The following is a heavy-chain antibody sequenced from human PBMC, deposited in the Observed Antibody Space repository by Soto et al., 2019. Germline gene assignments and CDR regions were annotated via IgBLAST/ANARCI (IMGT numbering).Heavy chain of an antibody. CDR3: ARDRGSADPIDS. V-gene: IGHV3-33*01. J-gene: IGHJ4*02. CDR2: IWHDGMNK. Sequence: QVQLVESGGGVVQPERSLTLSCAASGFTFSSYCMHWVRQAPGKGLEWVAVIWHDGMNKYYADSVRGRFTISRDNSKNTLYLQMNSLRAANTAVYYCARDRGSADPIDSWGQGTLVTVSS. CDR1: GFTFSSYC. D-gene: IGHD3-10*01.